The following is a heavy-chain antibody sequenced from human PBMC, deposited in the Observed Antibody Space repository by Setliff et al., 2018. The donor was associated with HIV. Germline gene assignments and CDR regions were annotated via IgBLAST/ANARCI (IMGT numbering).Heavy chain of an antibody. J-gene: IGHJ4*02. CDR2: IYSSGST. V-gene: IGHV4-61*02. D-gene: IGHD5-12*01. CDR3: ARVGRWLQLPGIDY. CDR1: GDSISSGTYY. Sequence: SETLSLTCTVSGDSISSGTYYWSWIRQPAGKGLEWIGRIYSSGSTNYNPSLESRVTISVDTSKNQFSLKLNSVTAADTAVYYCARVGRWLQLPGIDYWGQGTLVTVSS.